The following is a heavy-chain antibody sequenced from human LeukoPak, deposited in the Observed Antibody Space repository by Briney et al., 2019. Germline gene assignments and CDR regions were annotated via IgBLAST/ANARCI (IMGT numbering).Heavy chain of an antibody. J-gene: IGHJ6*02. Sequence: KSSQTLSLTCTASGGSISSGGYYWSWIRQHPGKGLEWIGYIYYSGSTYYNPSLKSRVTISVDTSKNQFSLKLSSVTAADTAVYYCARVGRAMVRGPRKGYYGMDVWGQGTTVTVSS. CDR3: ARVGRAMVRGPRKGYYGMDV. V-gene: IGHV4-31*03. CDR2: IYYSGST. CDR1: GGSISSGGYY. D-gene: IGHD3-10*01.